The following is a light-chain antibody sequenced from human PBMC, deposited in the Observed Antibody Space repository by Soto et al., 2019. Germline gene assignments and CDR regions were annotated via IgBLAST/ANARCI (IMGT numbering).Light chain of an antibody. CDR2: LGS. V-gene: IGKV2-28*01. Sequence: DIVMTQSPSSLPVTPGEPASISCRSSQTLLHSNGYNYLDWYLQKPGQSPQLLIYLGSSRAAGVPDRFSDSGSGTDFTLKISRVEAEDVGVYYCMQALLTPRTFGQGTKVEIK. CDR3: MQALLTPRT. J-gene: IGKJ1*01. CDR1: QTLLHSNGYNY.